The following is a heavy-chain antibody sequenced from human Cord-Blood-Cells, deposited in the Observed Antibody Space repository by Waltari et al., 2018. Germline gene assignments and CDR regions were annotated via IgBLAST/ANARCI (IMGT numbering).Heavy chain of an antibody. CDR2: SNQSGST. Sequence: QVQLQQWGAGLLKPSETLSLTCPVYVGSFGGYYWSWIRHPPGQGPEWIGESNQSGSTNYNPSLKSRVTISVDTSKNQFSLKLSSVTAADTAVYYCARGPYYDYIWGSYRPIGYFQHWGQGTLVTVSS. D-gene: IGHD3-16*02. V-gene: IGHV4-34*01. J-gene: IGHJ1*01. CDR3: ARGPYYDYIWGSYRPIGYFQH. CDR1: VGSFGGYY.